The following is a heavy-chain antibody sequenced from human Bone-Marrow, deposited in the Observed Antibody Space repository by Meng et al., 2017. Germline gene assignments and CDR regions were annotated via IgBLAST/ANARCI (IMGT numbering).Heavy chain of an antibody. CDR3: ARGGTYYDFWSGYYPDAFDI. CDR2: IIPIFGTA. J-gene: IGHJ3*02. Sequence: SVKVSCKASGGTFSSYAISWVRQAPGQGLEWMGGIIPIFGTANYAQKFQGRVTITADESTSTAYMELSSVTAADTAVYYCARGGTYYDFWSGYYPDAFDIWGQGTMVTVSS. D-gene: IGHD3-3*01. CDR1: GGTFSSYA. V-gene: IGHV1-69*13.